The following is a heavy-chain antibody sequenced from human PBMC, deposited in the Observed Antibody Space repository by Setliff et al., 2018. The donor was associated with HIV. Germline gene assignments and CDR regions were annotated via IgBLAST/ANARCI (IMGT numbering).Heavy chain of an antibody. CDR2: INPSGGST. V-gene: IGHV1-46*01. CDR1: GYTFTSYC. CDR3: ARERAPHEPVFDS. Sequence: GASVKVSCKASGYTFTSYCVHWVRQAPGQGLEWMGIINPSGGSTSYAQKFQGRVTMTRDTSTSTVYMELSSLRSEDTAIYYCARERAPHEPVFDSWGQGTLVTVSS. J-gene: IGHJ4*02. D-gene: IGHD4-4*01.